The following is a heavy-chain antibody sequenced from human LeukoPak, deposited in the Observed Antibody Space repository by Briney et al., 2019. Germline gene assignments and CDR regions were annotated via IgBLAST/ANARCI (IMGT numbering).Heavy chain of an antibody. D-gene: IGHD2-15*01. CDR3: ARRPCSGGTCYHDY. CDR2: ISSSGSTI. V-gene: IGHV3-48*03. Sequence: PGGSLRLSCAASGFTFSSYEMNWVRQAPGKGLEWVSYISSSGSTIYYADSVKGRFTSSRDNAKNSLYLQMSSLRAEDTGVYYCARRPCSGGTCYHDYWGQGTPVTVSS. J-gene: IGHJ4*02. CDR1: GFTFSSYE.